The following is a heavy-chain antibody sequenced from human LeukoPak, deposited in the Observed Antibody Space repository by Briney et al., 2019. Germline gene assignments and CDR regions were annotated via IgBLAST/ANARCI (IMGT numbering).Heavy chain of an antibody. J-gene: IGHJ4*02. D-gene: IGHD5-18*01. CDR2: IYYSEST. CDR1: GGSISSGGYS. Sequence: SETLSLTCAVSGGSISSGGYSWSWIRQPPGKGLEWIGYIYYSESTQYNPSLKSRVTISLDTSKNQFSLKLSSVTAADTAVYYCASLGYSYGAFDYWGPGTLVTVSS. V-gene: IGHV4-30-4*07. CDR3: ASLGYSYGAFDY.